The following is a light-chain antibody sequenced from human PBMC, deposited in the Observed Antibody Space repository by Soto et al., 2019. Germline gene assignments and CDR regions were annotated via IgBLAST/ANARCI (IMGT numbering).Light chain of an antibody. CDR3: GTWDNILRGWV. V-gene: IGLV1-51*01. J-gene: IGLJ3*02. CDR1: NSNIGNKC. Sequence: QSVRTQPPSVSATSRQRVTISCSGSNSNIGNKCVSCFQQLTGTAPKILIIDNDKRPSGNPDRFSGSRSGTSATLGITGLQTGDEADYSCGTWDNILRGWVFGGGTQLTVL. CDR2: DND.